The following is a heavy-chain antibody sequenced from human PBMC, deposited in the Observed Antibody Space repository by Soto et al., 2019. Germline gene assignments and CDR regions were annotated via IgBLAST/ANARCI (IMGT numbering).Heavy chain of an antibody. CDR3: ESRVSGYPY. CDR1: GYTFTSYD. V-gene: IGHV1-8*01. CDR2: MNPNSGNT. J-gene: IGHJ4*02. Sequence: ASVKVSCKASGYTFTSYDINWVRQATGQGLEWMGWMNPNSGNTGYAQKFQGRVTMTADESTSTAYMELSSLRSEDTAVYYCESRVSGYPYWGQGTLVTVSS. D-gene: IGHD3-9*01.